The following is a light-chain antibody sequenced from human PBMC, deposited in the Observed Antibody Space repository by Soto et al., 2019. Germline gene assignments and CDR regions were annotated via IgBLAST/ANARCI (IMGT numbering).Light chain of an antibody. V-gene: IGKV1-27*01. CDR3: QKYNSAPRT. Sequence: DIQMTQSPSSLSASVGDRVTITCRASQGISNYLAWDQQKPGKVPQLLIYAASTWQSGVPSRSSGNGTGTDFTLTISSLQPEDVATYYCQKYNSAPRTFGQGPKVEIK. J-gene: IGKJ1*01. CDR2: AAS. CDR1: QGISNY.